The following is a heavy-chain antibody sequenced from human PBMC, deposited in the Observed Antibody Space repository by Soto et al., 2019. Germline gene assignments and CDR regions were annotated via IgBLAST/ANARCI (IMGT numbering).Heavy chain of an antibody. Sequence: QGQLQESGPGLVKPSQTLSLTCTVSGGSISSGGYYWSWIRQHPGKGLEWIGYIYYRGSTYYNPSLKSRVSISVATSKNQFYVKVSSVTAADPAVYYCAREQGCSGGSCDSEVLDYWGQGPLVTVSS. CDR3: AREQGCSGGSCDSEVLDY. J-gene: IGHJ4*02. V-gene: IGHV4-31*03. D-gene: IGHD2-15*01. CDR1: GGSISSGGYY. CDR2: IYYRGST.